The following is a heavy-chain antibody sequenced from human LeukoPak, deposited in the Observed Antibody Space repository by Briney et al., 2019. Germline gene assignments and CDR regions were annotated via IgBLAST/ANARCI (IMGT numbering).Heavy chain of an antibody. CDR2: IYYSGST. D-gene: IGHD6-19*01. J-gene: IGHJ4*02. V-gene: IGHV4-59*01. Sequence: KPSETLSLTCTVSGGSISSYYWSWIRQPPGKGLEWIGYIYYSGSTSYNPSLKSRVTISEDTTKKQFSLKLNSLTAADTAVYYCARGGSSGWFYFDYWGQGTLVAVSS. CDR1: GGSISSYY. CDR3: ARGGSSGWFYFDY.